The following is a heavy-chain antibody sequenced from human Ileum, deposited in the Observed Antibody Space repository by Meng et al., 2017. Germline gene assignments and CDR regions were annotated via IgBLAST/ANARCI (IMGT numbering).Heavy chain of an antibody. J-gene: IGHJ3*01. CDR2: ISPSSDYI. Sequence: GESLKISCAASGFTFSSYSMNWVRQAPGKGLEWVSSISPSSDYIYYADSVKGRFTISRDNAKNSLYLQMNSLRAEDTAVYFCTTDPQWGNWGQGTMVTVSS. CDR1: GFTFSSYS. CDR3: TTDPQWGN. V-gene: IGHV3-21*01. D-gene: IGHD3-16*01.